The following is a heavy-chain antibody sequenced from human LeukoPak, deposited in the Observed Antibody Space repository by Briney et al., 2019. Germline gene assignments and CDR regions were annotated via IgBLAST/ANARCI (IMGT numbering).Heavy chain of an antibody. D-gene: IGHD3-22*01. CDR1: GGSINSNSYY. Sequence: SETLSLTCTVSGGSINSNSYYWGWIRQPPGKGLEWIGSIRYSGSTYYNPSLKSRVTVSIDTSRNQFSLKLSSVTAADTAVYYCARRANYYDSSDYWGQGTLVTVSS. CDR2: IRYSGST. CDR3: ARRANYYDSSDY. J-gene: IGHJ4*02. V-gene: IGHV4-39*01.